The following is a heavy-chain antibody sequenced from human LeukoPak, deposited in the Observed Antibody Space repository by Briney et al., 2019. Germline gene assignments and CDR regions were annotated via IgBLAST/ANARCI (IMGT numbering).Heavy chain of an antibody. V-gene: IGHV3-23*01. J-gene: IGHJ4*02. CDR3: ARDAANSMVRGIRD. CDR2: ISGSGGST. D-gene: IGHD3-10*01. Sequence: GGSLRLSCAASGFTFSSYAMSWVRQAPGKGLEWVSAISGSGGSTYYADSVKGRFTISRDNSKSTLYLQMNSLRAEDTAVYYCARDAANSMVRGIRDWGQGTLVTVSS. CDR1: GFTFSSYA.